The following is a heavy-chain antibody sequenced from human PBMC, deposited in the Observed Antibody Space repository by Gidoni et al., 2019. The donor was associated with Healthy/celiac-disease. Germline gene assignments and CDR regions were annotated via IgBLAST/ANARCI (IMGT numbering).Heavy chain of an antibody. CDR2: IKSKTDGGTT. V-gene: IGHV3-15*01. CDR1: GFTFSNSW. CDR3: TTDRNIAAADDLGGY. Sequence: EVQLVESGVGLVKPGGSLRLSCAASGFTFSNSWMSWVRQAPGKGLEWVGRIKSKTDGGTTDYAAPVKGRFTISRDDSKNTLYLQMNSLKTEDTAVYYCTTDRNIAAADDLGGYWGQGTLVTVSS. D-gene: IGHD6-13*01. J-gene: IGHJ4*02.